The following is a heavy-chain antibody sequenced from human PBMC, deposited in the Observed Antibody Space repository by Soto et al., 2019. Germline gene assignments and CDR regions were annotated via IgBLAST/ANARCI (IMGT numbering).Heavy chain of an antibody. Sequence: SETLSLTCTVSGASISVYSWSWIRQPPGKGLEWIGYIYYSGSTNYNPSLKSRVAISVDTSKNQFSLNLSSVTAADTAVYYCARSTDSSGWRFDSWGQGTLVTVS. D-gene: IGHD6-19*01. CDR2: IYYSGST. CDR3: ARSTDSSGWRFDS. J-gene: IGHJ4*02. V-gene: IGHV4-59*01. CDR1: GASISVYS.